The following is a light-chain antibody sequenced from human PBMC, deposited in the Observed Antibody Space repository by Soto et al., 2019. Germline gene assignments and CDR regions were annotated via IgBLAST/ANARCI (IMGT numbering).Light chain of an antibody. Sequence: EIVMTQSPDTLSVSPGERATLSCRPSQSVSSNLAWYQQKPGQAPRLLIDGASTRATGIPARFSGSGSGTEFTLTISSLQSEDFAVYYCQQYNNWPFTFGPGIKVDIK. J-gene: IGKJ3*01. CDR1: QSVSSN. CDR3: QQYNNWPFT. CDR2: GAS. V-gene: IGKV3-15*01.